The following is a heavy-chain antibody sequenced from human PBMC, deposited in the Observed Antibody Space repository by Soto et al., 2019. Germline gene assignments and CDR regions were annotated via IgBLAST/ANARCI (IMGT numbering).Heavy chain of an antibody. V-gene: IGHV3-30*18. D-gene: IGHD6-13*01. CDR3: AKPTRSAAPAKYYYYGLDV. CDR2: ISNDGSNE. J-gene: IGHJ6*02. CDR1: GFTFRSYD. Sequence: GGSLRLSCAASGFTFRSYDMHWGRQAPGRGLEWVAVISNDGSNEYHADSVKGRFTISRDNSKNTLYLQMNSLGAEDTAVYYCAKPTRSAAPAKYYYYGLDVWGQGTTVTVSS.